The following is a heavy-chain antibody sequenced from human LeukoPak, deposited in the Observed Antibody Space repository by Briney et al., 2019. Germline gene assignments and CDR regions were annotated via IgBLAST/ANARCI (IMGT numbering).Heavy chain of an antibody. V-gene: IGHV4-59*01. J-gene: IGHJ4*02. Sequence: SETLSLTCTVSGGSISSYYWSWIRQPPGKGLEWIGDIYYSRSTNYNPSLKSRLTISVDTSKNQFSLNLSSVTAADTAVYYCARGYSSSWYSGLDYWGQGTLVTVSS. CDR1: GGSISSYY. D-gene: IGHD6-13*01. CDR3: ARGYSSSWYSGLDY. CDR2: IYYSRST.